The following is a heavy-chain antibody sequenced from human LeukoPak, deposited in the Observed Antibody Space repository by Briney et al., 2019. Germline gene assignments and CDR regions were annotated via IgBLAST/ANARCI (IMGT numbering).Heavy chain of an antibody. CDR3: ARDYTYYYDSSAYSAFDM. D-gene: IGHD3-22*01. Sequence: PSETLSLTCTVSGGSLNTFYWSWIRQPPGKGLEWIGYIYYSGTTNYNPSLKSRVTMSVDTSKNYFSLKLTSVTAADTAVYYCARDYTYYYDSSAYSAFDMRGQGTKVTVSS. CDR2: IYYSGTT. CDR1: GGSLNTFY. J-gene: IGHJ3*02. V-gene: IGHV4-59*12.